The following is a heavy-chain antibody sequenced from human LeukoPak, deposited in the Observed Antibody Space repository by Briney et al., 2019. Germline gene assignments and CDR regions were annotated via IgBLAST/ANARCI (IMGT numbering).Heavy chain of an antibody. V-gene: IGHV4-59*08. D-gene: IGHD4-17*01. CDR2: VYYTGNT. J-gene: IGHJ5*02. CDR3: ARRTTVTPNWFDP. CDR1: GGPISSYQ. Sequence: PSETLSLTCTVSGGPISSYQWSWIRQPPGKGLEWIGYVYYTGNTNYNPSLKSRVTISLGTSKNQFSLKLSSVTAADTAVYYCARRTTVTPNWFDPWGQGTLVTVSS.